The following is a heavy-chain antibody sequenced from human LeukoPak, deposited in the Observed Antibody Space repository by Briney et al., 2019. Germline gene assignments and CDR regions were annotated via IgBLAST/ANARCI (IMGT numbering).Heavy chain of an antibody. CDR2: IYTSGGT. CDR1: GGSVSSYY. Sequence: SETLSFTCTVSGGSVSSYYWSWIRQPPGKGLEWIGYIYTSGGTNYNPSLSSRVTISVDTSKNQFSLNLSSVTAADTAVYYCARRHHYYYYMDVWGKGTTVTVSS. J-gene: IGHJ6*03. V-gene: IGHV4-4*09. CDR3: ARRHHYYYYMDV.